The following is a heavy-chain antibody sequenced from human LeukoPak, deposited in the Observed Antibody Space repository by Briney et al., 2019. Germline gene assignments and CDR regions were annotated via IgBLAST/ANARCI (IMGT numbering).Heavy chain of an antibody. J-gene: IGHJ4*02. V-gene: IGHV3-30-3*01. CDR3: ASAPRDYYFGSGSMGSYFDY. CDR2: TSNDGSNK. Sequence: GGSLRLSCAASGFTFSSYAMSWVRQAPGKGLEWVAVTSNDGSNKYYADSVKGRFTISRDNSKNTLYVQMNSLRAEDTAVYYCASAPRDYYFGSGSMGSYFDYWGQGTLVTVSS. CDR1: GFTFSSYA. D-gene: IGHD3-10*01.